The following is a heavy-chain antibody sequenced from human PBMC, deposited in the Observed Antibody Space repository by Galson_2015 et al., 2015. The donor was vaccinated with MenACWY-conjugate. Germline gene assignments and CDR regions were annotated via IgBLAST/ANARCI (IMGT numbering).Heavy chain of an antibody. J-gene: IGHJ4*02. D-gene: IGHD3-16*02. Sequence: SLRLSCAASGFTFSSYWISWVRQAPGKGLEWVANIKQDGSEKYYVDSVKGRFTISRDNAKNSLYLQMSSLRAEDTAVYYCARDYRPVDYWGQGTLVTVSS. CDR2: IKQDGSEK. CDR1: GFTFSSYW. CDR3: ARDYRPVDY. V-gene: IGHV3-7*01.